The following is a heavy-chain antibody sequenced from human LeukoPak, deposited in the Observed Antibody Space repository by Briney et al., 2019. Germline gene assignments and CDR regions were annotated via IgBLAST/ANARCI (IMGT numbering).Heavy chain of an antibody. D-gene: IGHD3-3*01. J-gene: IGHJ5*02. CDR3: ARAQSITIFGVVMAGGFDP. CDR1: GFTFSSYA. Sequence: TGGSLRLSCAASGFTFSSYAMSCVRQAPGKGLEWVSAISGSGGSTYYADSVKGRFTISRDNSKHTLYLQMNSVRAEDTAVYYCARAQSITIFGVVMAGGFDPWGQGTLVSVSS. V-gene: IGHV3-23*01. CDR2: ISGSGGST.